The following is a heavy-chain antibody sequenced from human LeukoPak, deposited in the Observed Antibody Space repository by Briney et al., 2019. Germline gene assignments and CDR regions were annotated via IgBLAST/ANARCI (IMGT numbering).Heavy chain of an antibody. J-gene: IGHJ4*02. CDR1: GFTFSSYW. V-gene: IGHV3-30*18. D-gene: IGHD6-19*01. CDR3: AKGDSGIAVAGTDY. CDR2: ISYDGSNK. Sequence: GGSLRLSCAASGFTFSSYWMSWVRQAPGKGLEWVAVISYDGSNKYYADSVKGRFTISRDNSKNTLYLQMNSLRAEDTAVYYCAKGDSGIAVAGTDYWGQGTLVTVSP.